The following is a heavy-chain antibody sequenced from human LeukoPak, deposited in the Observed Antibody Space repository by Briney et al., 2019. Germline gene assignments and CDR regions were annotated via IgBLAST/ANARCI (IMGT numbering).Heavy chain of an antibody. CDR1: GYTFTGYY. J-gene: IGHJ4*02. CDR3: AITPLYDSSGPDY. Sequence: ASVKVSCKASGYTFTGYYMHWVRQAPGQGLEWMGWINPNSGGTNYAQKFQGRVTMTRDTSISTAYMELSRLRSDDTAVYYCAITPLYDSSGPDYWGQGTLVTVSS. CDR2: INPNSGGT. D-gene: IGHD3-22*01. V-gene: IGHV1-2*02.